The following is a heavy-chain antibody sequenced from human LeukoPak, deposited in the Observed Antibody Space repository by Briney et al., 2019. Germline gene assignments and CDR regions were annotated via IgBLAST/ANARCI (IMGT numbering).Heavy chain of an antibody. D-gene: IGHD6-6*01. J-gene: IGHJ6*03. CDR3: ARSSSIAARRGGWHYYYYMDV. CDR2: ISYDGSKK. V-gene: IGHV3-30*04. Sequence: PGGSLRLSCAASGFTFSSYAMHWVRQAPGKGLEWVAVISYDGSKKYYADSVKGRFTISRDNSKNTLYLQMNSLRDEDTAVYYCARSSSIAARRGGWHYYYYMDVWGKGTTVTVSS. CDR1: GFTFSSYA.